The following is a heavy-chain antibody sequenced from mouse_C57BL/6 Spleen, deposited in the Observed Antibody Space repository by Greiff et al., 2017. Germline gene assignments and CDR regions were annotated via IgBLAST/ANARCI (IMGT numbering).Heavy chain of an antibody. CDR2: IDPSDSST. Sequence: QVQLQQPGAELVMPGASVKLSCKASGYTFTSYWMHWVKQRPGQGLAWIGEIDPSDSSTNYNHKFKGKSTLTVDKSSSTSYMTLSSLASGDSAVYYCARGRENYGRSHHFDYWGQGTTLTVSS. V-gene: IGHV1-69*01. CDR3: ARGRENYGRSHHFDY. J-gene: IGHJ2*01. D-gene: IGHD1-1*01. CDR1: GYTFTSYW.